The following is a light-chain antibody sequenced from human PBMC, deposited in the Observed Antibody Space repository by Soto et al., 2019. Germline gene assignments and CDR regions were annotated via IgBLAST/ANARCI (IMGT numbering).Light chain of an antibody. Sequence: QSVLTQPPSVSGAPGQRVTISCTGSSFNIGAGYDVHWYQQLPGTAPKLLIYGNSNRPSGVPDRFSGSKSGTSASLAITGLQAEDEADYYCQPYDSSLSGYVFGTGTKLTVL. CDR2: GNS. CDR3: QPYDSSLSGYV. CDR1: SFNIGAGYD. J-gene: IGLJ1*01. V-gene: IGLV1-40*01.